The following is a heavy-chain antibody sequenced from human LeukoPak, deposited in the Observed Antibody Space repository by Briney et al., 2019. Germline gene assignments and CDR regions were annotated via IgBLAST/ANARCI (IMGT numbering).Heavy chain of an antibody. D-gene: IGHD5-12*01. Sequence: PGGSLRLSCAASGFSFSSYEMNWVRQAPGKGLEWVSYISSSGSSIYYADSVKGRFTISRDNAKNSLYLLMNSLRAEDTAVYYCAREGIYSGYDFDYWGQGTLVTVSS. CDR2: ISSSGSSI. CDR1: GFSFSSYE. V-gene: IGHV3-48*03. CDR3: AREGIYSGYDFDY. J-gene: IGHJ4*02.